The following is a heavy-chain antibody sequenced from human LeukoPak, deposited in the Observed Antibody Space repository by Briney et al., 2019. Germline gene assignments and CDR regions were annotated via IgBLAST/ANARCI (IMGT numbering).Heavy chain of an antibody. CDR2: INPSGGST. CDR1: GYTFNSYY. Sequence: ASVTVSCTASGYTFNSYYMHWVRQAPGQGLEWMGIINPSGGSTSYATKFQGRVTMTRDTSTSTVYMELSSLKSEDTAVYYCARATRNCGGGDCYTVPPQKNYGMDVWGQGTTVTVSS. CDR3: ARATRNCGGGDCYTVPPQKNYGMDV. J-gene: IGHJ6*02. V-gene: IGHV1-46*02. D-gene: IGHD2-21*02.